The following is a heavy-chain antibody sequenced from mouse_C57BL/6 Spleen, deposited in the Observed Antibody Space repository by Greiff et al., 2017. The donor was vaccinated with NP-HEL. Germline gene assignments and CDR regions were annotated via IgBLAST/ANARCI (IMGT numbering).Heavy chain of an antibody. V-gene: IGHV1-18*01. CDR1: GYTFTDYN. J-gene: IGHJ4*01. CDR3: ARRDYGNPLAMDY. CDR2: INPNNGGT. Sequence: EVQLQQSGPELVKPGASVKIPCKASGYTFTDYNMDWVKQSHGKSLEWIGDINPNNGGTIYNQKFKGKATLTVDKSSSTAYMERRSLTSEDTAVYYCARRDYGNPLAMDYWGQGTSVTVSS. D-gene: IGHD2-1*01.